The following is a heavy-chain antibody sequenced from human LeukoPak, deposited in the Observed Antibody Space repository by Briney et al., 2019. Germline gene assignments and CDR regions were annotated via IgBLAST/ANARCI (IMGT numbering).Heavy chain of an antibody. CDR2: IYYSGST. CDR1: GGSVSSGSYY. V-gene: IGHV4-61*01. CDR3: ARDSGSRGPGAFDI. J-gene: IGHJ3*02. D-gene: IGHD6-19*01. Sequence: SETLSLTCTVSGGSVSSGSYYWRWIRQPPGTGLEWIGYIYYSGSTNYNPSLKSRVTISVDTSKNQFSLKLSSVTAADTAVYYCARDSGSRGPGAFDIWGQGTVVTVSS.